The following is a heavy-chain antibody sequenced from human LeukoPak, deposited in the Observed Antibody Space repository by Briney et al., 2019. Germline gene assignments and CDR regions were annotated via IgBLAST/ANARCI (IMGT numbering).Heavy chain of an antibody. D-gene: IGHD6-19*01. CDR1: GFTFDDYA. CDR3: AKSSSGWYRDAFDI. V-gene: IGHV3-9*03. Sequence: GGSLTLSCAASGFTFDDYAMHWVRQAPGKGLEWASGISWNSGSIGYADSVKGRFTISRDNAKNSLYLQMNSLRAEDMALYYCAKSSSGWYRDAFDIWGQGTMVTVSS. J-gene: IGHJ3*02. CDR2: ISWNSGSI.